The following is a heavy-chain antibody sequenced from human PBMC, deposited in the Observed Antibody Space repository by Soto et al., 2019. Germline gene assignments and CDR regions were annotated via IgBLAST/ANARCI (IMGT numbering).Heavy chain of an antibody. CDR3: ARGADSGSYYGVGY. D-gene: IGHD1-26*01. Sequence: SVKVSFKASGGTFSSYAISWVRQAPGQGLEWMGGIIPIFGTANYAQKFQGRVTITADESTSTAYMELSSLRSEDTAVYYCARGADSGSYYGVGYWGQGTLVTVSS. V-gene: IGHV1-69*01. CDR2: IIPIFGTA. CDR1: GGTFSSYA. J-gene: IGHJ4*02.